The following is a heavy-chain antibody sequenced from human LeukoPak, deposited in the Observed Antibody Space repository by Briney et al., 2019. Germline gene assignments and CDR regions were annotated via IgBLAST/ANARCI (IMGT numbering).Heavy chain of an antibody. J-gene: IGHJ4*02. CDR2: ISGSGGST. CDR3: ARRAGAYSHPYDY. V-gene: IGHV3-23*01. CDR1: GFTFSSYG. Sequence: GGSLRLSCAASGFTFSSYGMSWVRQAPGKGLEWVSAISGSGGSTYYADSVKGRFTISRDNSKNTLYMQMNSLRAEDTAVYYCARRAGAYSHPYDYWGQGTLVTVSS. D-gene: IGHD4/OR15-4a*01.